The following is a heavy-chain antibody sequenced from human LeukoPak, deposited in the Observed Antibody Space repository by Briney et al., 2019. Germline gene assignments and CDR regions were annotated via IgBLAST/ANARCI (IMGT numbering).Heavy chain of an antibody. Sequence: ASVKVSCKASGGTFSSYAISWVRQAPGQGLEWMGRIMPILGIANYAQKFQGRVTITADKSTSTAYMELSSLRSEDTAVYYCARDSGGGSYDILTGYPVNWFDPWGQGTLVTVSS. D-gene: IGHD3-9*01. CDR3: ARDSGGGSYDILTGYPVNWFDP. V-gene: IGHV1-69*04. CDR1: GGTFSSYA. J-gene: IGHJ5*02. CDR2: IMPILGIA.